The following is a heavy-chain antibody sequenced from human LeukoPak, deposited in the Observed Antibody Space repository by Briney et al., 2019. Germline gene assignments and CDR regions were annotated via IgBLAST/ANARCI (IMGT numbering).Heavy chain of an antibody. V-gene: IGHV3-23*01. Sequence: PGGSLRLSCAASGFTFSSYSMNWVRQAPGKGLEWVSAISGSGGSTYYADSVKGRFTISRDNSKNTLYLQMNSLRAEDTAVYYCAKAPDYGDYDDSRGYYFDYWGQGTLVTVSS. CDR3: AKAPDYGDYDDSRGYYFDY. D-gene: IGHD4-17*01. CDR1: GFTFSSYS. J-gene: IGHJ4*02. CDR2: ISGSGGST.